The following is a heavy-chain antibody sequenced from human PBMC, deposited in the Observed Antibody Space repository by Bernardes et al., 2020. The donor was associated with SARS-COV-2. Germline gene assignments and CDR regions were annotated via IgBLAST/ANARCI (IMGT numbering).Heavy chain of an antibody. V-gene: IGHV4-59*01. J-gene: IGHJ4*02. CDR1: GGSISSYY. CDR2: ISDTGST. CDR3: ARGVACLPFDY. Sequence: WETLSLTCTVSGGSISSYYWSWIRQPPGQGLQWIGYISDTGSTNCDPSLKSRVTMSVDTSKNQFSLKLSSVTAADTAMYYCARGVACLPFDYWGQGTQVTGSS.